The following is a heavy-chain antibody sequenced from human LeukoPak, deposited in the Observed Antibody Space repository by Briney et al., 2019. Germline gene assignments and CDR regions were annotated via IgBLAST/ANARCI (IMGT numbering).Heavy chain of an antibody. J-gene: IGHJ4*02. D-gene: IGHD3-22*01. Sequence: GASVKVSCKASGGTFSSYTISWVRQAPGQGLEWMGRIIPILGIANYAQKFQGRVTITADKSTSTAYMELSSLRSEDTAVYCCAGGYYDSSGYCPFWGQGTLVTVSS. CDR3: AGGYYDSSGYCPF. V-gene: IGHV1-69*02. CDR1: GGTFSSYT. CDR2: IIPILGIA.